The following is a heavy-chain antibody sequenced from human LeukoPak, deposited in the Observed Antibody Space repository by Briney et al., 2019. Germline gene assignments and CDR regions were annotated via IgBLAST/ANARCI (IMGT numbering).Heavy chain of an antibody. D-gene: IGHD1-26*01. CDR1: GFTFSSYS. CDR3: ARAPRVGATSSDY. J-gene: IGHJ4*02. CDR2: ISSSGSYI. Sequence: GGSLRLSCAASGFTFSSYSMNWVRQAPGKGLEWVSSISSSGSYIYYADSVKGRFTISRDNAKNSLYLQMNSLRAEDTAVHYCARAPRVGATSSDYWGQGTLVTVSS. V-gene: IGHV3-21*01.